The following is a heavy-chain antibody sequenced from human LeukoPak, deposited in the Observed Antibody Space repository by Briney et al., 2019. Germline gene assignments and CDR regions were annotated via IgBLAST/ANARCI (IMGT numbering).Heavy chain of an antibody. V-gene: IGHV3-53*01. CDR2: IYSGGST. J-gene: IGHJ4*02. Sequence: GGSLRPSCAASGFTVSSNYMSWVRQAPGKGLEWVSVIYSGGSTYYADSVKGRFTISRDNSKNTLYLQMNSLRAEDTAIYYCASVVVTAIRDYWGQGTLVTVSS. D-gene: IGHD2-21*02. CDR1: GFTVSSNY. CDR3: ASVVVTAIRDY.